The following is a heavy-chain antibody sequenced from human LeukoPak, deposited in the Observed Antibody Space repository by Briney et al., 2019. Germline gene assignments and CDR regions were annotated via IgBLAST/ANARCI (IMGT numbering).Heavy chain of an antibody. CDR3: ARVAVDTVNWFDP. CDR1: GGTFSSYA. Sequence: SVKVSCKASGGTFSSYAISWVRQAPGQGLEWMGRIIPILGIANYAQKFQGRVTITADKSTSTAYMELSSLRSEDTAVYYCARVAVDTVNWFDPWGQGTPVTVSS. D-gene: IGHD5-18*01. CDR2: IIPILGIA. V-gene: IGHV1-69*04. J-gene: IGHJ5*02.